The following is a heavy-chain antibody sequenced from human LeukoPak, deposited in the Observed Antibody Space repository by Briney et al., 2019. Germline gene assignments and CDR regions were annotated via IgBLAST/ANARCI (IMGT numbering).Heavy chain of an antibody. CDR1: GGTFSSYA. CDR2: IIPILGIA. Sequence: SVKLSCKASGGTFSSYAISWVRQAPGQGLEWMGRIIPILGIANYAQKFQGRVTITADKSTSTAYMELSSLRSEDTAVYYCATDYGDSVYWGQGTLVTVSS. D-gene: IGHD4-17*01. CDR3: ATDYGDSVY. V-gene: IGHV1-69*04. J-gene: IGHJ4*02.